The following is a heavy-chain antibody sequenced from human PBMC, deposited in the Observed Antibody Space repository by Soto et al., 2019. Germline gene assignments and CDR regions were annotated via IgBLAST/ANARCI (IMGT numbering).Heavy chain of an antibody. J-gene: IGHJ4*02. Sequence: GGSLRLSCAASGFTFSSYWMSWVRQAPGKGLEWVANIKQDGSEKYYVDSVKGRFTISRDNAKNSLYLQMNSLRAEDTAVYYCARCQYCSSTSCYYFDYWGQGTLVTVSS. CDR3: ARCQYCSSTSCYYFDY. D-gene: IGHD2-2*01. CDR2: IKQDGSEK. CDR1: GFTFSSYW. V-gene: IGHV3-7*01.